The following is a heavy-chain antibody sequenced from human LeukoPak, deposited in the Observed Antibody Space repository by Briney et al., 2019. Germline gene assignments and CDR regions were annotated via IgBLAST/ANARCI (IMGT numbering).Heavy chain of an antibody. CDR1: VYSFASYW. Sequence: GESLKISCEASVYSFASYWIAWVRQMPGKGLDWMGIIYPGDSDTTYSPSFQGQVTISADKSVNTAYLQWSSLKASDTAMYYCARMGLKGAFDIWGRGTMVSVSS. CDR3: ARMGLKGAFDI. V-gene: IGHV5-51*01. D-gene: IGHD1-26*01. J-gene: IGHJ3*02. CDR2: IYPGDSDT.